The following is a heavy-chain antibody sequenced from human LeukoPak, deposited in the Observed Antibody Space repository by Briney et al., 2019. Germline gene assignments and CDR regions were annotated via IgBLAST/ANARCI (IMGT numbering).Heavy chain of an antibody. J-gene: IGHJ4*02. CDR3: ARARYPGIAVAGTQDY. Sequence: GGSLRLSCAASGFTFSSYAMHWVRQAPGKGLEWVAVISYDGSNKYYADSVKGRFTISRDNSKNTLYLQMNSLRAEDTAVCYCARARYPGIAVAGTQDYWGQGTLVTVSS. CDR1: GFTFSSYA. CDR2: ISYDGSNK. D-gene: IGHD6-19*01. V-gene: IGHV3-30*04.